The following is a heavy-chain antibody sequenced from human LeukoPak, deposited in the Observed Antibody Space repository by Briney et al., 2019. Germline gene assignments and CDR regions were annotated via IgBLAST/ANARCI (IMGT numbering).Heavy chain of an antibody. CDR2: IYYSGST. Sequence: KPSETLSLTCTVSGGSISSSSYYWAWIRQPPGKELEWIVSIYYSGSTNYNPSRQSRVTISVDTTKNKFSRKLNSVTAADTAIYYCARGVSRISADGPFDPWGQGALVTVSS. V-gene: IGHV4-39*07. CDR1: GGSISSSSYY. J-gene: IGHJ5*02. CDR3: ARGVSRISADGPFDP. D-gene: IGHD6-13*01.